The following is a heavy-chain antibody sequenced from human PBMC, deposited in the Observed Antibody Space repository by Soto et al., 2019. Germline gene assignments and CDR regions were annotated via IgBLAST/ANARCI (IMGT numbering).Heavy chain of an antibody. J-gene: IGHJ6*02. CDR1: GGTFSSYA. CDR2: IIPIFGTA. V-gene: IGHV1-69*13. Sequence: SVKVSCKASGGTFSSYAISWVRQAPGQGLEWMGGIIPIFGTANYAQKFQGRVTITADESTSTAYMELSSLRSEDTAVYYCARGERAGTTWRRYYGMDVWGQGTTVTVSS. D-gene: IGHD1-1*01. CDR3: ARGERAGTTWRRYYGMDV.